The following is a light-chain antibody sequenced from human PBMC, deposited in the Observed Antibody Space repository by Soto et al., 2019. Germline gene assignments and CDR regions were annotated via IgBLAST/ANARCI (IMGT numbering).Light chain of an antibody. J-gene: IGKJ2*02. CDR3: LQYGSAPRT. V-gene: IGKV3-20*01. Sequence: EIVLTHSPGTMSLSPGEGSTLSCRASQRVTSSLLAWFQQKTGQAPRLLIHEVSSRATGMPDRFGGSGSGTDFTIIISRLEPEYLEVYYCLQYGSAPRTFGQGTKLEIK. CDR2: EVS. CDR1: QRVTSSL.